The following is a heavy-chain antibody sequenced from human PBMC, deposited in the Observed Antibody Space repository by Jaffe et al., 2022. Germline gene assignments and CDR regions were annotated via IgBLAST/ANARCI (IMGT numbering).Heavy chain of an antibody. D-gene: IGHD3-22*01. J-gene: IGHJ3*02. V-gene: IGHV4-38-2*01. CDR2: IFHTGST. CDR1: GYSISTGYY. CDR3: ARGYNSSGYYYHDAFDI. Sequence: QVQLQESGPGLVKPSETLSLTCAVSGYSISTGYYCGWIRQPPGKGLEWIGSIFHTGSTYYNPSLRSRLTISVDTSKNQVSLKLNSVTAADTAFYYCARGYNSSGYYYHDAFDIWGQGTMVTVSS.